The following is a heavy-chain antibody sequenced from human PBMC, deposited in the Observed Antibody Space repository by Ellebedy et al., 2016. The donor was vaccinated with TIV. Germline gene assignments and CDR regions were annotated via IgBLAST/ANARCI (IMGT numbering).Heavy chain of an antibody. Sequence: ASVKVSXXASGYTFTGYYMHWVRQAPGQGLEWMGWINPNSGGTNYAQKFQGRVTMTRDTSISTAYMELSRLRSDDTAVYYCARAPGRGYYDYVWGSYRPGDYWGQGTLVTVSS. J-gene: IGHJ4*02. CDR1: GYTFTGYY. CDR3: ARAPGRGYYDYVWGSYRPGDY. V-gene: IGHV1-2*02. D-gene: IGHD3-16*02. CDR2: INPNSGGT.